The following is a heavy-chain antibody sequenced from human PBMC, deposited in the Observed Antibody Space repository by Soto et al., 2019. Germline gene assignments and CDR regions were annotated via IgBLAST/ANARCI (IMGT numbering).Heavy chain of an antibody. CDR1: GGSISNYY. CDR2: IYYSGST. Sequence: QVQLQESGPGLVKPSETLSLTCTVSGGSISNYYWSWIRQPPGKGLEWIGYIYYSGSTSYNPSLRSRVNISLDTSKSQFSLKLSSVTAADTAVYYCARHPYFHYMDVWGKGTTVTVSS. CDR3: ARHPYFHYMDV. V-gene: IGHV4-59*08. J-gene: IGHJ6*03.